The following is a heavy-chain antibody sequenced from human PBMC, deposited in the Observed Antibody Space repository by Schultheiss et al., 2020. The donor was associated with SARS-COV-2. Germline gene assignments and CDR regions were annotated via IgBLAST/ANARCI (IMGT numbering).Heavy chain of an antibody. D-gene: IGHD3-22*01. V-gene: IGHV3-13*01. CDR1: GFTFSSYD. Sequence: GGSLRLSCAASGFTFSSYDMHWVRQATGKGLEWVSAIGTAGDTYYPGSVKGRFTISRDNAKNSLYLQMNSLRAEDTAVYYCASGSGYPIADYWGQGTLVTVSS. CDR2: IGTAGDT. J-gene: IGHJ4*02. CDR3: ASGSGYPIADY.